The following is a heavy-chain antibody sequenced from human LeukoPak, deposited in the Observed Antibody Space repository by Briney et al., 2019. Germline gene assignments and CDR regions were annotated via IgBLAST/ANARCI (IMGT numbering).Heavy chain of an antibody. CDR1: GFTFSDYY. D-gene: IGHD6-6*01. CDR2: ISKSGDSI. CDR3: AKDRYSSSSGVDFDI. Sequence: GGSLRLSCAASGFTFSDYYMNWIRQAPGKGLEWISYISKSGDSIHYADSVKGRFTISRDNAKNSLCLQMNSLRVEDTAVYYCAKDRYSSSSGVDFDIWGQGTMVTVSS. J-gene: IGHJ3*02. V-gene: IGHV3-11*01.